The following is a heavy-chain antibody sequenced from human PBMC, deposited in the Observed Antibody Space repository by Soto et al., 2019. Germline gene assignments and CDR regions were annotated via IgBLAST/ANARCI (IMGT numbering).Heavy chain of an antibody. Sequence: SETLSLTCTVSGGSISSGGYYWSWIRQHPGKGLEWIGYIYYSGSTYYNPSLKSRVTISVDTSKNQLSLNLTSVTAADTAMYYCARGDVVARLANWGLGTLVTVSS. CDR3: ARGDVVARLAN. CDR2: IYYSGST. D-gene: IGHD2-21*01. CDR1: GGSISSGGYY. V-gene: IGHV4-31*03. J-gene: IGHJ4*02.